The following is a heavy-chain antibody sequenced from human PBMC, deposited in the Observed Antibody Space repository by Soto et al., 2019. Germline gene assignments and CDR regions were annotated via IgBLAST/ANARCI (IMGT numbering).Heavy chain of an antibody. CDR2: ITNDGRRT. Sequence: PGRSLRLPWAASGFTFSSYGMHRVRQVPGKGLVWVSHITNDGRRTNYADSVKGRFTISRDNSRNTLYLQMNSLRAEDTALYYCAKEPLAQGSGWYADYWGQGTLVTVSS. D-gene: IGHD6-13*01. V-gene: IGHV3-74*01. CDR1: GFTFSSYG. CDR3: AKEPLAQGSGWYADY. J-gene: IGHJ4*02.